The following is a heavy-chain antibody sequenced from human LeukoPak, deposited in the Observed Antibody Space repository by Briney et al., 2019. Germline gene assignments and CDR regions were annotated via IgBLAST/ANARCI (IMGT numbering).Heavy chain of an antibody. CDR2: INSDGSST. D-gene: IGHD3-22*01. V-gene: IGHV3-74*01. CDR1: GFTFSNHW. CDR3: ASDLELVYYDSSGYDY. Sequence: GGSLRLSCASSGFTFSNHWMHWVRQAPGKGLVWVSRINSDGSSTSYADSVKGRFTISRDNAKNTLYLQMNSLRAEDSAVYYCASDLELVYYDSSGYDYWGQGTLVTVSS. J-gene: IGHJ4*02.